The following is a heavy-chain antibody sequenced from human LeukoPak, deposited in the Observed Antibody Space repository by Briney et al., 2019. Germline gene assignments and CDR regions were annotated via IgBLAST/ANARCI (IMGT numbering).Heavy chain of an antibody. V-gene: IGHV3-74*01. CDR3: ARAIATRVNDY. D-gene: IGHD6-6*01. CDR2: INSDGSST. Sequence: GGSLRLSCAASGFTFSNNWMHWVRQAPGKGLVWVSRINSDGSSTSYADSVRGRFTISRDNAKNTVYLQMNSLRAEDTAVYYCARAIATRVNDYWGQGTLVTVSS. CDR1: GFTFSNNW. J-gene: IGHJ4*02.